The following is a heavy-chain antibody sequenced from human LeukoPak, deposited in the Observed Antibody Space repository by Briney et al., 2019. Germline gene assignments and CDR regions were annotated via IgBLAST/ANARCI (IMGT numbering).Heavy chain of an antibody. CDR2: IYYSGST. D-gene: IGHD3-10*01. CDR3: ARVIGGYYYGSGSYLDAFDI. Sequence: SETLSLTCTVSGGSISSSSYYWGWIRQPPGKGLEWIGSIYYSGSTYYNPSLKSRVTISVDTSKNQFSLKLSSVTAADTAVYYCARVIGGYYYGSGSYLDAFDIWGQGTMVTVSS. V-gene: IGHV4-39*01. CDR1: GGSISSSSYY. J-gene: IGHJ3*02.